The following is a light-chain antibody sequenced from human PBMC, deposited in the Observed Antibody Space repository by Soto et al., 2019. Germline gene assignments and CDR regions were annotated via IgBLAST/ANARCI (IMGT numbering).Light chain of an antibody. CDR2: ENN. V-gene: IGLV1-51*02. Sequence: QSVLTQPPSVSAAPGQKVTISCSGSSSNIGNNYVSWYQHLPGAAPKALIYENNKRPSGIPDRFSGSKSGTSATLGITGLQNGDEADYYCGTWDSSLSAYVFGTGTKVTVL. CDR1: SSNIGNNY. CDR3: GTWDSSLSAYV. J-gene: IGLJ1*01.